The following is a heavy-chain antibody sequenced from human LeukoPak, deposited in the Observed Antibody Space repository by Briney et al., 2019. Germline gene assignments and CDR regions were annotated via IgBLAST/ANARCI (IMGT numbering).Heavy chain of an antibody. D-gene: IGHD3-3*01. CDR2: ISGSGGGT. Sequence: PGGSLRLSCAASGFTFSSYAMSWVRQAPGKGLEWVSAISGSGGGTYYADSVKGRFTISRDNPKNTLYLQMNSLRAEDTAVYYCAKQFWRTQRYNWFDPWGQGTLVTVSS. CDR3: AKQFWRTQRYNWFDP. V-gene: IGHV3-23*01. CDR1: GFTFSSYA. J-gene: IGHJ5*02.